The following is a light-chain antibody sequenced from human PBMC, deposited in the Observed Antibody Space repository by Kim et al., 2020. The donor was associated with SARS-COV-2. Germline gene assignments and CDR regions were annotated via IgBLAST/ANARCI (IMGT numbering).Light chain of an antibody. J-gene: IGLJ2*01. CDR2: SNS. V-gene: IGLV1-44*01. CDR3: TAWDDVLTGRV. CDR1: SSNIGTNT. Sequence: ELTQPPSASGTPGQRVIITCSGSSSNIGTNTVNWYQQFPGTAPKLLISSNSHRPSGVPDRFSGSKSGTSASLAISGLQSEDEADYYCTAWDDVLTGRVFGGGTKVTVL.